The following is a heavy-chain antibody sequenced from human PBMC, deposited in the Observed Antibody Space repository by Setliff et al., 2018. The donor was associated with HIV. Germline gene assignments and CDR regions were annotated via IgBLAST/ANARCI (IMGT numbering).Heavy chain of an antibody. CDR3: ARDKGRPHHFDNNGYYRSDTFDI. J-gene: IGHJ3*02. CDR1: GASFVGDNH. V-gene: IGHV4-30-4*01. CDR2: FMYTDIHYVNYLN. D-gene: IGHD3-22*01. Sequence: SETLSLTCAVSGASFVGDNHWSWIRQTPERGLEWIAYFMYTDIHYVNYLNYRNPSLASRLSISVDKSKNQFSLTLSSVTAADTAVYYCARDKGRPHHFDNNGYYRSDTFDIWGHGTMVTVSS.